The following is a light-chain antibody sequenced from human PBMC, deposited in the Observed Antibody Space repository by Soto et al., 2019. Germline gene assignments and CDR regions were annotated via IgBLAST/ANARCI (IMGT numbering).Light chain of an antibody. J-gene: IGLJ3*02. CDR2: EVT. Sequence: QSALTQPSSASGSPGQSVTISCTGTSSDVGGYNYVSWYQQHPGKAPKLIIYEVTKRPSGVPDRFSGSKSGNRASLTVSGLQAEDEAEYYCCSCAGSTTLAWVFGGGTKLTVL. CDR1: SSDVGGYNY. V-gene: IGLV2-8*01. CDR3: CSCAGSTTLAWV.